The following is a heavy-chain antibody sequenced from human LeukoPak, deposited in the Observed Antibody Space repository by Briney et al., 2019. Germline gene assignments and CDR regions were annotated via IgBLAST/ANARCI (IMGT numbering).Heavy chain of an antibody. Sequence: MASETLSLTCTVSGGSISSYYWSWIRQPPGKGLEWIGYIYYSGSTNYNPSLKSRVTISVDTSKNQFSLKLSSVTAADTAVYYCASGGGYASPIGYWGQGALVTVSS. CDR1: GGSISSYY. J-gene: IGHJ4*02. D-gene: IGHD5-12*01. CDR3: ASGGGYASPIGY. CDR2: IYYSGST. V-gene: IGHV4-59*01.